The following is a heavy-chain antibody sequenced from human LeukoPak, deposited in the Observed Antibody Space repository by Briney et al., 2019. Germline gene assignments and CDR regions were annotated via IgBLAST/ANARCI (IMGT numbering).Heavy chain of an antibody. D-gene: IGHD3-9*01. CDR3: ARGRYYDILTGYYNDPDY. J-gene: IGHJ4*02. Sequence: ASVKVSCKASGYTFTSYDINWVRQATGQGLEWMGWMNPNSGNTGYAQKFQDRVTMTRNTSISTAYMELSSLRSEDTAVYYCARGRYYDILTGYYNDPDYWGQGTLVTVSS. CDR1: GYTFTSYD. CDR2: MNPNSGNT. V-gene: IGHV1-8*01.